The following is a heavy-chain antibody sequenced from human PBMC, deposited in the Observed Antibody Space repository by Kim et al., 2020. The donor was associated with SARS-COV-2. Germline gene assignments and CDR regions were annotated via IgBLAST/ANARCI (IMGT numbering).Heavy chain of an antibody. CDR2: IYYTGST. CDR1: GGSISSYY. CDR3: ARGGVIGVGYYFDY. D-gene: IGHD2-2*01. J-gene: IGHJ4*02. Sequence: SETLSLTCTVSGGSISSYYWSWIRQPPGKGLEWIGYIYYTGSTNYNPSLKSRVTISVDTSKNQFSLKLSSVTAADTAVYYCARGGVIGVGYYFDYWGQGTLVTVSS. V-gene: IGHV4-59*01.